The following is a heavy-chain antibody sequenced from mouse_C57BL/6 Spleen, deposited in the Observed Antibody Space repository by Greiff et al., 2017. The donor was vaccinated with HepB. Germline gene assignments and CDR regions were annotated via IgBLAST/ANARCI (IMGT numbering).Heavy chain of an antibody. D-gene: IGHD1-1*01. Sequence: EVQLMESGGGLVKPGGSLKLSCAASGFTFSDYGMHWVRQAPEKGLEWVAYISRGSSTIYYADTVKGRFTISRDNTTNTLFLQLTRLRSEDTAMYYCATYYYGSDYGYFDVWGTGTTVTVSS. CDR1: GFTFSDYG. CDR2: ISRGSSTI. V-gene: IGHV5-17*01. CDR3: ATYYYGSDYGYFDV. J-gene: IGHJ1*03.